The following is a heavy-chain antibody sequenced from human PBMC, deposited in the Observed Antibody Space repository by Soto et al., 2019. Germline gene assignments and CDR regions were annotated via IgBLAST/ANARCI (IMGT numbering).Heavy chain of an antibody. D-gene: IGHD6-13*01. CDR3: EKDFKSSSWYASYFAY. CDR1: GFTFSSYA. J-gene: IGHJ4*02. V-gene: IGHV3-23*01. CDR2: ISGSGGST. Sequence: VQLLESGGGLVQPGGSLRLSCAASGFTFSSYAMSWVRQAPGKGLEWVSAISGSGGSTYYADSVKGRFTISRDNSKNTLDLQMNSLRAEDTAVYYCEKDFKSSSWYASYFAYWCQETMVTVSS.